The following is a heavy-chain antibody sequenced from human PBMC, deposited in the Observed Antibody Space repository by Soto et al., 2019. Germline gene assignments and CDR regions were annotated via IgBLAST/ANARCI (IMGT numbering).Heavy chain of an antibody. Sequence: QVQLVQSGAEVKKPGASVKVSCKASGITFTNLDLNWVRQAPGQGLEWLGWMHANSGLTGYAQSFQGRXXXTXXTSISTAYLELSSLSPEDTAVYYCARYIYGQGFKSWGQGTLVSVSS. CDR1: GITFTNLD. CDR2: MHANSGLT. D-gene: IGHD5-18*01. J-gene: IGHJ5*02. V-gene: IGHV1-8*01. CDR3: ARYIYGQGFKS.